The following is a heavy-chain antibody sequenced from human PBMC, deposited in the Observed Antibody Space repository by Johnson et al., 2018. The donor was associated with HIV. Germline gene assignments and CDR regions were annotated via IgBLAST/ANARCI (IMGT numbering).Heavy chain of an antibody. D-gene: IGHD3-22*01. CDR2: ITFDGTND. J-gene: IGHJ3*02. CDR3: ARGRITMIVVDLRGGGFDI. Sequence: QVQVVESGGGVVQPGRSVRLSCAASGLSFSDYGMHWVRQAPGKGLEWVAVITFDGTNDYYADSVKRRFTISRDNSNNTLYLQMNSLRAEDTAVYDCARGRITMIVVDLRGGGFDIWGQGTMVTVSS. CDR1: GLSFSDYG. V-gene: IGHV3-30*04.